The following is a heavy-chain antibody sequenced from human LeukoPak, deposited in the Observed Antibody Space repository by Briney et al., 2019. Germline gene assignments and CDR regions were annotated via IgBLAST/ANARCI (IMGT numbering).Heavy chain of an antibody. D-gene: IGHD5-12*01. CDR2: IYHNGAS. CDR3: ARKRGCSAYDQLAFDY. CDR1: GVSISSNNW. J-gene: IGHJ4*02. V-gene: IGHV4-4*02. Sequence: SGTLSLTCAVSGVSISSNNWWSWVRPPPGEGLEWIGEIYHNGASNSNPSLKSRITISVDKSKNQFSLKLSSVTAADTAVYYCARKRGCSAYDQLAFDYWGQGTLVTVSS.